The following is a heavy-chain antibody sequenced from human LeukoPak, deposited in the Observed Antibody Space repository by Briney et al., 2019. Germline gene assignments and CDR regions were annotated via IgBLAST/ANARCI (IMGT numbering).Heavy chain of an antibody. CDR1: GFTSSSYA. V-gene: IGHV3-23*01. Sequence: GGSPRLSCAASGFTSSSYAMGWVRQAPGKGLEWVSAISGSGGSTYYADSVKGRFTISRDNSKNTLYLQMNSLRAEDTAVYYCAKEIFGVVITYFDYWGQGTLVTVSS. CDR3: AKEIFGVVITYFDY. CDR2: ISGSGGST. J-gene: IGHJ4*02. D-gene: IGHD3-3*01.